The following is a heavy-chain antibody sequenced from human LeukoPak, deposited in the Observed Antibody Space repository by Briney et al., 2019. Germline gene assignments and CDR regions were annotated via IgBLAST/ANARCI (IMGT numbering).Heavy chain of an antibody. CDR2: LSPHGNYE. V-gene: IGHV3-33*01. D-gene: IGHD2-2*03. CDR1: GFTFSDFV. J-gene: IGHJ4*02. CDR3: ARDWIDRSLDY. Sequence: GGSLRLSCSASGFTFSDFVIHWVRQAPGKGLEWVTVLSPHGNYEYYADSVQGRFTISRDDSKNTVSLQMNSLRDEDTAVYYCARDWIDRSLDYWGQGTLVTVSS.